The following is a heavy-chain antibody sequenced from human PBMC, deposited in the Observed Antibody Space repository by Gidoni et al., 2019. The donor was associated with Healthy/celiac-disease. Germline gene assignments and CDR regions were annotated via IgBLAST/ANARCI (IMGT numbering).Heavy chain of an antibody. CDR2: IDPSDSYT. CDR1: GSSFTRYW. D-gene: IGHD3-10*01. CDR3: ARQYVGAGSDYPLDY. J-gene: IGHJ4*02. V-gene: IGHV5-10-1*01. Sequence: EVQLVQSGAEVKKPGESLRISCKGSGSSFTRYWISWVRQVPGNGLEWMGRIDPSDSYTNYSPSFQGHVTVSADKSISTAYLQWSSLRASDTAMYYCARQYVGAGSDYPLDYWGQGTLVTVSS.